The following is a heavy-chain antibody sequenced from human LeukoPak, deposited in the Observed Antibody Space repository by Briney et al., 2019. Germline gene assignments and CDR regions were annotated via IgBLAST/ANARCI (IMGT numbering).Heavy chain of an antibody. D-gene: IGHD2-2*01. CDR2: IYHSGTT. CDR3: ARGTRDGYTIDY. J-gene: IGHJ4*02. CDR1: GYSITSSSW. Sequence: SDTLSLTCAVSGYSITSSSWWGWIRQPPGKGLEWIGYIYHSGTTYYNPSLQSRVTMSVDTSKNQFSLKLSSVTAVDTAVYYCARGTRDGYTIDYWGQGTLVTVSS. V-gene: IGHV4-28*03.